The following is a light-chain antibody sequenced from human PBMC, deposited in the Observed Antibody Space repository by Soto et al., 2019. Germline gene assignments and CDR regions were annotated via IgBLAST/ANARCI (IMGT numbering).Light chain of an antibody. CDR2: DVS. CDR1: SSDVGGYNY. V-gene: IGLV2-14*01. CDR3: SSYTSSSPL. J-gene: IGLJ2*01. Sequence: QSVLTQPASVSGSPGQSITISCTGTSSDVGGYNYVSWYQQHPGKAPKLMIYDVSNRPSGVSNRFSGSKSGNTASLTISGLQAEDEADYYCSSYTSSSPLFGGGTKFTVL.